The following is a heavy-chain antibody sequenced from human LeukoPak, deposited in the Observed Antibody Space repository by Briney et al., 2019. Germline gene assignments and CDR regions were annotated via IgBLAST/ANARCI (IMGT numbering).Heavy chain of an antibody. Sequence: GGSLRLSCVASGYNFSPYWMSWVRQTPGKGLEWVASISNGGYATYYVDSVRGRFTISRDDAKNSLFLQMNGLGADDTAVYYCTRENYVPDSWGQGTLVTVSS. V-gene: IGHV3-7*03. D-gene: IGHD3-10*02. J-gene: IGHJ5*02. CDR3: TRENYVPDS. CDR2: ISNGGYAT. CDR1: GYNFSPYW.